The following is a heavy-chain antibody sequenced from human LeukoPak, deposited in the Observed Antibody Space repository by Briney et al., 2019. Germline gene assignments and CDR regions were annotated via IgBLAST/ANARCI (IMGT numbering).Heavy chain of an antibody. CDR2: ISSKGGST. CDR1: GFTFSSYS. Sequence: GGSLRLSCAASGFTFSSYSMNWVRQAPGKGLEYVSAISSKGGSTYYANSVKGRFTISRDNSKNTLYLQMGSLRTEDMAVYYCARTPEFCSGGSCYSEGYFDSWGQGTLVTVSS. CDR3: ARTPEFCSGGSCYSEGYFDS. V-gene: IGHV3-64*01. D-gene: IGHD2-15*01. J-gene: IGHJ4*02.